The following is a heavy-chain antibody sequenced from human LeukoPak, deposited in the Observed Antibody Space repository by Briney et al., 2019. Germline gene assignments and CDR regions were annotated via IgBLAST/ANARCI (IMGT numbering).Heavy chain of an antibody. Sequence: ASVKVSCKASGYTFTSYYMHWVRQAPGQGLEWMGIINPSGGSTSYAQKFQSKVTMTRDMSTSTVYMELSSLRSEDTAVYYCARLPRYYYDSSGYSVGDAFDIWGQGTMVTVSS. J-gene: IGHJ3*02. CDR3: ARLPRYYYDSSGYSVGDAFDI. V-gene: IGHV1-46*01. D-gene: IGHD3-22*01. CDR2: INPSGGST. CDR1: GYTFTSYY.